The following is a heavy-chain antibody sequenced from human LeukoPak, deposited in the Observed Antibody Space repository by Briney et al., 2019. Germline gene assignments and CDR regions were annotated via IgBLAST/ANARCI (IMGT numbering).Heavy chain of an antibody. Sequence: GGSLRFSCAASGFTFSSYWMSWVRQAPGKGLEWVANIKQDGSKEYYVDSVKGRFTISRDNAENSLYLQMNSLRAEDTAVYYCARDPPWANDAFDIWGRGTMVTVSS. CDR2: IKQDGSKE. D-gene: IGHD7-27*01. V-gene: IGHV3-7*01. CDR1: GFTFSSYW. CDR3: ARDPPWANDAFDI. J-gene: IGHJ3*02.